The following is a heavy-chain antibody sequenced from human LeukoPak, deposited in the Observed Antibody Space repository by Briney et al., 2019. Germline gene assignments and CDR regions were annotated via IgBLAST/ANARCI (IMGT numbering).Heavy chain of an antibody. CDR3: ARGGYSSGWYDGGSYYSGYYFDY. Sequence: PGGSLRLSCAASGFTFSSYEMNWVRQAPGKGPKWVSYISSSGSTIYYADSVKGRFTISRDNAKNSLYLQMNSLRAEDTAVYYCARGGYSSGWYDGGSYYSGYYFDYWGQGTLVTVSS. V-gene: IGHV3-48*03. D-gene: IGHD6-19*01. CDR1: GFTFSSYE. CDR2: ISSSGSTI. J-gene: IGHJ4*02.